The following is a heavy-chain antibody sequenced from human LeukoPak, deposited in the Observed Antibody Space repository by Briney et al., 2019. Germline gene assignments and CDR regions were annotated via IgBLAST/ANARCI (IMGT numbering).Heavy chain of an antibody. CDR1: GMTFSSHW. V-gene: IGHV3-7*01. Sequence: PGGSLRLSCAASGMTFSSHWMSWVRQAPGKGLEWVANIKSDGSEKYYLDSVKGRFTISRDNAKNSLYLQMNSLRAEDSAVYYCARYCTFRTCSGTKFDSWGQGTLGTVSS. D-gene: IGHD1-1*01. CDR2: IKSDGSEK. CDR3: ARYCTFRTCSGTKFDS. J-gene: IGHJ4*02.